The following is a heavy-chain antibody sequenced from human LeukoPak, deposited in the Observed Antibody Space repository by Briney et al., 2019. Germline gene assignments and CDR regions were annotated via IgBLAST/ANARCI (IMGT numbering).Heavy chain of an antibody. CDR3: ARDSSSWSNSFDY. Sequence: GGSLRLSCAASGFTFSDYAMNWVRQAPGKGLEWVSSISSSSSYIYYADSVKGRFTISRDNAKNSLYLQMNSLRAEDTAVYYCARDSSSWSNSFDYWGQGTLVTVSS. CDR1: GFTFSDYA. V-gene: IGHV3-21*01. J-gene: IGHJ4*02. CDR2: ISSSSSYI. D-gene: IGHD6-13*01.